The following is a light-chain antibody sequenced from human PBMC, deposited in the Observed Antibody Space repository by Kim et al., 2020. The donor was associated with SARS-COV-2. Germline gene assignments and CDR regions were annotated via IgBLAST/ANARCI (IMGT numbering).Light chain of an antibody. CDR1: QDISNH. V-gene: IGKV1-16*02. J-gene: IGKJ1*01. CDR2: AAS. CDR3: QQYHDFPWT. Sequence: ASVGDIVTITCRASQDISNHLAWFQQKPGTAPKSLIFAASSLQSAVPSKFSGSGSGTDFTLTISSLQPEDFATYYCQQYHDFPWTFGQGTKVDIK.